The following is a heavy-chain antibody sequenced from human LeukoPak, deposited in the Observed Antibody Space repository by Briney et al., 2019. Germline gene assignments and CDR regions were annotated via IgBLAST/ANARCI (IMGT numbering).Heavy chain of an antibody. D-gene: IGHD3-10*01. J-gene: IGHJ4*02. Sequence: GGSLRLSCAASGFTFSGYAMSWVRQAPGKGLEWVSGISSGGGSTYYADSVKGRFTISRDNSKNTLDLEMNSLRAEDTAVYYCAKDVGGYYFTYWSGCFDHWGQGTLVTVSS. CDR2: ISSGGGST. V-gene: IGHV3-23*01. CDR1: GFTFSGYA. CDR3: AKDVGGYYFTYWSGCFDH.